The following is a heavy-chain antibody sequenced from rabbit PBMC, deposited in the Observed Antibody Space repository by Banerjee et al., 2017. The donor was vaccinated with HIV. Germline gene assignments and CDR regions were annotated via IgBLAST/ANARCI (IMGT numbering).Heavy chain of an antibody. CDR3: ARDGYNSGWGSFNL. V-gene: IGHV1S45*01. CDR1: GFSFSSSYW. Sequence: QEQLEESGGDLVKPEGSLTLTCTASGFSFSSSYWICWVRQAPGKGLEWIACTDGGSSGSTYYASWAKGRLTVSKTSSTTVTLQMTSLTAADTATYACARDGYNSGWGSFNLWGQGTLVTVS. CDR2: TDGGSSGST. J-gene: IGHJ4*01. D-gene: IGHD4-1*01.